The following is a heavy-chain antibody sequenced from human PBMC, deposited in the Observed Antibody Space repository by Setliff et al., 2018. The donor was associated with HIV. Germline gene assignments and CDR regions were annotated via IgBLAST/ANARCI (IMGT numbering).Heavy chain of an antibody. D-gene: IGHD3-3*01. CDR2: IYYSGST. Sequence: SETLSLTCAVSGYSITSGYYWGWIRQSPGKGLECIGYIYYSGSTYYNPSLKSRLTISLDTSKNQFSLKLTSVTAADTAVYYCARDNPHFGVASSYYYGMDVWGQGTTVTVSS. J-gene: IGHJ6*02. V-gene: IGHV4-38-2*02. CDR1: GYSITSGYY. CDR3: ARDNPHFGVASSYYYGMDV.